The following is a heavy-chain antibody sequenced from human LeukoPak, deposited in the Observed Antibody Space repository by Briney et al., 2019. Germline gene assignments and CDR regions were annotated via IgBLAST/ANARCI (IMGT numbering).Heavy chain of an antibody. CDR1: GGSFSGYY. Sequence: SETLSLTCAVYGGSFSGYYWSWIRQPPGKGLEWIGEINHSGSTNYNPSLKSRVTISVDTSKNQFSLKLSSVTAADTAVYYCARREMALRATDYWGQGTLVTVSS. V-gene: IGHV4-34*01. D-gene: IGHD5-24*01. CDR3: ARREMALRATDY. CDR2: INHSGST. J-gene: IGHJ4*02.